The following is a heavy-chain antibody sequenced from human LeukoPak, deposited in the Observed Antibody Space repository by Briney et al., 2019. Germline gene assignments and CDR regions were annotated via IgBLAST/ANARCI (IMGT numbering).Heavy chain of an antibody. CDR2: INHSGST. D-gene: IGHD2-2*01. Sequence: PSETLSLTCAVYGGSFSGYYWSWIRQPPGKGLEWIGEINHSGSTNYNPSLKSRVTISVDTSKNQFSLKLSSVTAADTAVYYCAVRVGYQLLSPGLDYWGQGTLVTVSS. CDR1: GGSFSGYY. J-gene: IGHJ4*02. V-gene: IGHV4-34*01. CDR3: AVRVGYQLLSPGLDY.